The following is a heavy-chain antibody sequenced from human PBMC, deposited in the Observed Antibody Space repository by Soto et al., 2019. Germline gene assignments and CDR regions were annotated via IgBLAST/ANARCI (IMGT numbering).Heavy chain of an antibody. J-gene: IGHJ2*01. CDR3: ARVTAMVPGYFDL. V-gene: IGHV3-33*01. CDR2: IWYDGSNK. CDR1: GFTFSSYG. D-gene: IGHD5-18*01. Sequence: GGSLRLSCAASGFTFSSYGMHWVRQAPGKGLEWVAVIWYDGSNKYYADSVKGRFTISRDNSKNTLYLQMNSLRAEDTAVYYCARVTAMVPGYFDLWGRGTLVTVSS.